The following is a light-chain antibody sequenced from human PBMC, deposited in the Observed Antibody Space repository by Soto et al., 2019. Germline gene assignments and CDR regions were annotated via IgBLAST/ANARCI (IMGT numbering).Light chain of an antibody. V-gene: IGLV2-14*01. CDR2: DVS. CDR1: RSDVGGYNY. Sequence: QSALTQPASVSGSPGQSITISCTGTRSDVGGYNYVSWYQQHPGKAPKLMIYDVSNRPSGVSNRFSGSKSGNTASLIISGLQAEDEADYYCSSYTSSSTVVFGGGTKLTVL. J-gene: IGLJ2*01. CDR3: SSYTSSSTVV.